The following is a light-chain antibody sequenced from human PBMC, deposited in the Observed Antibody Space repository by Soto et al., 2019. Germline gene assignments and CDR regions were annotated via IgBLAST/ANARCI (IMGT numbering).Light chain of an antibody. CDR3: QQYGSSPPLT. Sequence: EIELTQSPGTLSLSPGERATLSCRASQSVSSSFLAWYQQKPGQAPRLLIYGASSRAPGIPDRFSGSGSGTDFTLTISRLEPEDFAVYYCQQYGSSPPLTFGGGTKVEIK. CDR2: GAS. V-gene: IGKV3-20*01. J-gene: IGKJ4*01. CDR1: QSVSSSF.